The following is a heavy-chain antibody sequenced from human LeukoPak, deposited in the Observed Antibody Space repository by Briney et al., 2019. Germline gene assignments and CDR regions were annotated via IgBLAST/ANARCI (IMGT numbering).Heavy chain of an antibody. CDR3: ARDGIRFLEWLDY. CDR1: GFTFSSYS. D-gene: IGHD3-3*01. V-gene: IGHV3-48*01. J-gene: IGHJ4*02. Sequence: GGSLRLSCAASGFTFSSYSMNWVRQAPGKGLEWVSYISSSSTIYYADSVKGRFTISRDNAKNSLYLQMNSLRAEDTAVYYCARDGIRFLEWLDYWGQGTLVTVSS. CDR2: ISSSSTI.